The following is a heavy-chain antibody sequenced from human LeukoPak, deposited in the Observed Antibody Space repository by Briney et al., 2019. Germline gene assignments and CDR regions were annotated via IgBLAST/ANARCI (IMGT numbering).Heavy chain of an antibody. CDR3: ARHVALGDPPDY. Sequence: SETLSLTCTVSGGSISSYYWSWIRQPPGKGLEWIGYIYYSGSTNYNPSLKSRVTISVDTSKNQFSLKLSSVTAADTAVYHCARHVALGDPPDYWGQGTLVTVSS. CDR2: IYYSGST. D-gene: IGHD4-17*01. CDR1: GGSISSYY. V-gene: IGHV4-59*08. J-gene: IGHJ4*02.